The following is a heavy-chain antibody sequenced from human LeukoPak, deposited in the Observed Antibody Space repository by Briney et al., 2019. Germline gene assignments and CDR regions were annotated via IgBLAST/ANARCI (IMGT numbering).Heavy chain of an antibody. CDR2: INHSGST. J-gene: IGHJ5*02. CDR1: GGSFSGYY. V-gene: IGHV4-34*01. D-gene: IGHD3-3*01. CDR3: ARRITIFGVVILGWFDP. Sequence: SETLSLTCAVYGGSFSGYYWSWIRQPPGKGLEWIGEINHSGSTNYNPSLKSRVTISVDTSKNQFSLKLSSVTAADTAVYYCARRITIFGVVILGWFDPWGQGTLVTVSS.